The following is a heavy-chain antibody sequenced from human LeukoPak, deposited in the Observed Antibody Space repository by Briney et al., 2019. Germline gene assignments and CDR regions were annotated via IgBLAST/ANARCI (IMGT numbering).Heavy chain of an antibody. CDR2: INHSGST. CDR3: ARRGFFLNWFDP. D-gene: IGHD2/OR15-2a*01. V-gene: IGHV4-34*01. J-gene: IGHJ5*02. CDR1: GGSFSGYY. Sequence: SETLSLTCAVYGGSFSGYYWSWIRQPPGKGLEWIGEINHSGSTNYNPSLKSRVTISVDTSKNQFSLKLSSVTAADTAVYYCARRGFFLNWFDPWGQGTPVTVSS.